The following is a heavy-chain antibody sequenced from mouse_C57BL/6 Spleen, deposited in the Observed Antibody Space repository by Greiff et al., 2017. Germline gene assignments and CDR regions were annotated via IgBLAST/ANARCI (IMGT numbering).Heavy chain of an antibody. V-gene: IGHV1-5*01. CDR1: GYTFTSYW. J-gene: IGHJ4*01. Sequence: VQLQQSGTVLARPGASVKMSCKTSGYTFTSYWMHWVKQRPGQGLEWIGAIYPGNSDTSYNQKFKGKAKLTAVTSASTAYMELSSLTNEDSAVYYCTRVEYSNYAMDYWGQGTSVTVSS. D-gene: IGHD2-5*01. CDR3: TRVEYSNYAMDY. CDR2: IYPGNSDT.